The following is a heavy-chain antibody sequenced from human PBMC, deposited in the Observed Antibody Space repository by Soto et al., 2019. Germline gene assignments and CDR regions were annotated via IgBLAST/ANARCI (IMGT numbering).Heavy chain of an antibody. CDR3: ARERGNYRYFDY. Sequence: QVQLVQSGAEVKKPGASVKVSCKASGYTFTNYGISWVRQAPGQGLEWMGWINTYNGNTNYAQRLQGRVTMTADTSTSTAYMELRSLRSDDTDVYYCARERGNYRYFDYWGQGTLVTVSS. CDR2: INTYNGNT. D-gene: IGHD3-16*02. J-gene: IGHJ4*02. V-gene: IGHV1-18*01. CDR1: GYTFTNYG.